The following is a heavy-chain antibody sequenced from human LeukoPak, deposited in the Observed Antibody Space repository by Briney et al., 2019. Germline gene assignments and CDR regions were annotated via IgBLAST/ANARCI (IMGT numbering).Heavy chain of an antibody. V-gene: IGHV4-39*01. D-gene: IGHD1-26*01. CDR3: AKLTPYSGSPLGDY. Sequence: SETLSLTCTVSGYSISSTSYYWGWIRQPPGKGVEWIGNIYYSGSTYYNPSLKSRVSISVDTSKNQFSLKLISVTAADTAVYYCAKLTPYSGSPLGDYWGQGTLVTVSS. CDR2: IYYSGST. J-gene: IGHJ4*02. CDR1: GYSISSTSYY.